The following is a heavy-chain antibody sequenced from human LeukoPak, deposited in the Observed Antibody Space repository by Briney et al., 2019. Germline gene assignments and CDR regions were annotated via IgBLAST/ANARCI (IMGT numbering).Heavy chain of an antibody. Sequence: SETPSLTCAVYGGSFSGYYWSWIRQPPGKGLEWIGEINHSGSTNYNPSLKSRVTISVDTSKNQFSLKLSSVTAADTAVYYCARTPQAYYYYYYMDVWGKGTTVTVSS. CDR3: ARTPQAYYYYYYMDV. CDR2: INHSGST. J-gene: IGHJ6*03. CDR1: GGSFSGYY. V-gene: IGHV4-34*01.